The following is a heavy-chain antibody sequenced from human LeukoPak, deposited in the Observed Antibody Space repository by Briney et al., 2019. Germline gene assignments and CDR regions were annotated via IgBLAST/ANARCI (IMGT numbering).Heavy chain of an antibody. J-gene: IGHJ4*02. V-gene: IGHV3-11*01. Sequence: PGGSLRLSCAASGFIFSDYSMCWIRQAPGKGLEWVSYLSSTSNTIYYSDSVKGRFTISRDNARSLLHLQMNNLRVEDTAVYYCVRQAGRAGGQWGQGTLIAVSS. CDR1: GFIFSDYS. CDR3: VRQAGRAGGQ. CDR2: LSSTSNTI. D-gene: IGHD3-10*01.